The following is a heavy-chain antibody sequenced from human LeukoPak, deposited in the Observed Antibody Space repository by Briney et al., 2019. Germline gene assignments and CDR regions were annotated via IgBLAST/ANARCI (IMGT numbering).Heavy chain of an antibody. CDR2: ISDSGGYT. CDR1: GLTFRTYA. Sequence: PGGSLRLSCAASGLTFRTYAMSWVRQAPGKGLEWVSSISDSGGYTFYADSVKGRFTISRDNSKNTLYLQMNSLRAEDTAVYYCAKVARGVHRFGAFDIWGQGTMVTVSS. D-gene: IGHD3-10*01. CDR3: AKVARGVHRFGAFDI. V-gene: IGHV3-23*01. J-gene: IGHJ3*02.